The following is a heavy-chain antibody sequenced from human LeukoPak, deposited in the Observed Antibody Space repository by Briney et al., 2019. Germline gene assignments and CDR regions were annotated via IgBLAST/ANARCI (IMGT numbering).Heavy chain of an antibody. Sequence: GRSLRLSCAASGFTFSNYAMGWVRQAPGKGLEWVSLIGSSGGGTYFADSVKGRFTISRDNSKNTLYLQMDGLRAEDTAIYYCAPDLRGSAWSLDDWGQGTLVTVSS. CDR2: IGSSGGGT. J-gene: IGHJ4*02. CDR1: GFTFSNYA. CDR3: APDLRGSAWSLDD. D-gene: IGHD6-13*01. V-gene: IGHV3-23*01.